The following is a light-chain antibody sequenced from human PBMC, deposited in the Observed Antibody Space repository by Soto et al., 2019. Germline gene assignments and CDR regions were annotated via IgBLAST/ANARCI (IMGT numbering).Light chain of an antibody. V-gene: IGKV3-11*01. CDR2: DAS. J-gene: IGKJ4*01. CDR3: QQRSNWLT. CDR1: QSVSSY. Sequence: EIVLTQSPATLSLSPGERATLSCRASQSVSSYLAWSQQKPGQAPRLLIYDASNRATGIPARFSGSGSGTDLTLTISSLEPEDFAVYYCQQRSNWLTFGGGTKVEIK.